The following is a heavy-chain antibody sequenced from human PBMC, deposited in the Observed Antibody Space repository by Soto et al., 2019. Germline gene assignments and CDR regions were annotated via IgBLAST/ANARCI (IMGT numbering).Heavy chain of an antibody. D-gene: IGHD3-3*01. V-gene: IGHV3-30*18. CDR3: AKDLYYDFWSGYYTARSYYYYGMDV. Sequence: GGSLRLSCAASGFTFSSYGMHWVRQAPGKGLEWVAVISYDESNKYYADSVKGRFTISRDNSKNTLYLQMNSLRAEDTAVYYCAKDLYYDFWSGYYTARSYYYYGMDVWGQGTTVTVSS. J-gene: IGHJ6*02. CDR2: ISYDESNK. CDR1: GFTFSSYG.